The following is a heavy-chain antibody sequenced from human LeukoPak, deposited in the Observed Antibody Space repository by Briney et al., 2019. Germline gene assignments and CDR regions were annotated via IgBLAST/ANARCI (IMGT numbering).Heavy chain of an antibody. CDR2: IYYSGST. J-gene: IGHJ3*02. V-gene: IGHV4-59*01. CDR1: GGSISSYY. CDR3: ARRAMLAYCGGDCLDAFDI. Sequence: SETLSLTCTVSGGSISSYYWSWIRQPPGKGLEWIGYIYYSGSTNYNPSLKSRVTISVDTSKNQFSLKLSSVTAADTAVYYCARRAMLAYCGGDCLDAFDIWGQGTMVTVSS. D-gene: IGHD2-21*02.